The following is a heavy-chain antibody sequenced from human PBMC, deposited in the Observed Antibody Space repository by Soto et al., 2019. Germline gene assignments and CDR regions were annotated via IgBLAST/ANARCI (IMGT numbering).Heavy chain of an antibody. D-gene: IGHD6-19*01. Sequence: EVQLVESGGGLVKPGGSLRVSCAVSGFTFTSFSMNWVRQAPGKGLEWVSSTSPSGSYIYYADSVKGRFTISRDSAKNSLYLQMNSLRAEDTAVYYCARAPGYNSGWFDYWGQGSLVTVSS. CDR1: GFTFTSFS. J-gene: IGHJ5*01. V-gene: IGHV3-21*02. CDR2: TSPSGSYI. CDR3: ARAPGYNSGWFDY.